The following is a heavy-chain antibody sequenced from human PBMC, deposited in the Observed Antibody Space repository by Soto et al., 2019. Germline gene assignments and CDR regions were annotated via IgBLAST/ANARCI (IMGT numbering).Heavy chain of an antibody. V-gene: IGHV1-24*01. J-gene: IGHJ6*02. D-gene: IGHD3-9*01. CDR2: FDPEDGET. Sequence: GASVKVSCKVSGYTLPELSMHWVRQAPGKGLEWMGGFDPEDGETSYAQKFQGRVTMTRDTSTSTVYMELSSLRSEDTAVYYCARVYRGQYDILTGLYGMDVWGQGTTVTVSS. CDR3: ARVYRGQYDILTGLYGMDV. CDR1: GYTLPELS.